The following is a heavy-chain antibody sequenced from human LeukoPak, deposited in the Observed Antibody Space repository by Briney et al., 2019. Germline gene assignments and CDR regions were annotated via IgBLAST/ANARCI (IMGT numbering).Heavy chain of an antibody. J-gene: IGHJ4*02. CDR2: INHSGST. D-gene: IGHD1-14*01. Sequence: SETLSLTCAVYGGSFSGYYWSWIRQPPGKGLEWIGEINHSGSTNYNPSLKSRVTMSVDTSKNQFSLKLSSVTAADTAVYYCARGATTYYFDYWGQGTLVTVSS. V-gene: IGHV4-34*01. CDR1: GGSFSGYY. CDR3: ARGATTYYFDY.